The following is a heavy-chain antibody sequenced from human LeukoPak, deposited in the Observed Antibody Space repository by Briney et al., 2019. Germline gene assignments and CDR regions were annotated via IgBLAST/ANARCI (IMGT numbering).Heavy chain of an antibody. D-gene: IGHD6-13*01. CDR3: ARDGSSWSNWLDP. CDR2: INSDGSST. J-gene: IGHJ5*02. Sequence: GGSLRLSCAASGFTFSSHWMHWVRQAPGKGLVWVSRINSDGSSTSYADSVKGRFTISRDNAKNTLYLQMNSLRAEDTAVYYCARDGSSWSNWLDPWGQGTLVVVSS. CDR1: GFTFSSHW. V-gene: IGHV3-74*01.